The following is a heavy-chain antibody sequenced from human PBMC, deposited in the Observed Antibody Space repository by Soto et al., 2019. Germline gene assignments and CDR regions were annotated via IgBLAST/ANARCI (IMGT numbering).Heavy chain of an antibody. J-gene: IGHJ4*02. CDR2: ISASGGST. V-gene: IGHV3-23*01. CDR3: ARGAVMPDS. D-gene: IGHD3-16*01. CDR1: GFTFDSFA. Sequence: EVQLLESGGGLEQPGGSLRLSCAASGFTFDSFAMTWVRQAPGKGLEWVSAISASGGSTFYADSVKGRFTISRYSSKNTLYLQMNSLRAEDTAVYYCARGAVMPDSWGQGTLVTVSS.